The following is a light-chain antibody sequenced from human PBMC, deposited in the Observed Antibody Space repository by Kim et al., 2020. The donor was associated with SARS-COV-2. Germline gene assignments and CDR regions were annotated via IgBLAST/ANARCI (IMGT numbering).Light chain of an antibody. Sequence: LSPGERATLSCRASQSVTSNFLAWHQQKPGQAPRLVIYGASSRATGIPDRFTGSGSGTDFTLTISRLEPEDFAVYYCQQYAASATFGPGTKVDIK. CDR2: GAS. V-gene: IGKV3-20*01. CDR1: QSVTSNF. CDR3: QQYAASAT. J-gene: IGKJ3*01.